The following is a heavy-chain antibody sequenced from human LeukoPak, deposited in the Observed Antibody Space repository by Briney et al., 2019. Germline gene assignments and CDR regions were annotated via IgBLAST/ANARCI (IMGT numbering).Heavy chain of an antibody. J-gene: IGHJ4*02. Sequence: SETLSLTCAVSGGSISSNKWWNWVRQPPGKGLEWIGEIYHSGSTNYNPSLKSRVTISLDKSKNQFSLKLTSVTAAGTAVYYCASGGDLTPLDYWGQGTLVTVSS. CDR2: IYHSGST. CDR3: ASGGDLTPLDY. D-gene: IGHD3-16*01. V-gene: IGHV4-4*02. CDR1: GGSISSNKW.